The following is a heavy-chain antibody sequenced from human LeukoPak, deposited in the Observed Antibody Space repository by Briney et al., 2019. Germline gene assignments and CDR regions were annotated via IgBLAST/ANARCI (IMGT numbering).Heavy chain of an antibody. V-gene: IGHV3-7*01. CDR2: IKQDGSEK. J-gene: IGHJ4*02. D-gene: IGHD5-12*01. Sequence: AGGSLRLSCAASGFTFSSYWMSWVRQAPGKGREWVANIKQDGSEKYYVDSVKGRFTISRDNAKNSLYLQMNSLRAEDTAVYYCARSGMDSGYDPDDYWGQGTLVTVSS. CDR3: ARSGMDSGYDPDDY. CDR1: GFTFSSYW.